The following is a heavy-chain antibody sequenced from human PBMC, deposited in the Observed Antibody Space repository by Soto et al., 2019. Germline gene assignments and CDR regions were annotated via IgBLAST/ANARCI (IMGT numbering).Heavy chain of an antibody. D-gene: IGHD1-26*01. CDR2: ISYDSTKT. J-gene: IGHJ6*02. CDR1: GFTFNSYG. Sequence: QVQLVESGGGGVQPGRSLRLSCAASGFTFNSYGMHWVRQGPGNGLEWVAVISYDSTKTYYAESVKGRFTISRDKSNIDLYVQMKSLTGEDTDVYYCARTRSAWSVFPYHSLDVWGQGTPVTVSS. V-gene: IGHV3-30*03. CDR3: ARTRSAWSVFPYHSLDV.